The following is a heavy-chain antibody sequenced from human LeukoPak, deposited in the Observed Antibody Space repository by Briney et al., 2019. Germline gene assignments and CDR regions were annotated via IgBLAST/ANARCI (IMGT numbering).Heavy chain of an antibody. CDR1: GHTLNNHF. Sequence: ASVKVSCKSSGHTLNNHFIHWVRQAPGQGLEWMGMINPRDGSTRTLQRSQGRLTMTRDTSTSTLYMGLSSLRSEDTATYFCARGADQEFDFWGQGTLVTVSS. CDR3: ARGADQEFDF. J-gene: IGHJ4*02. CDR2: INPRDGST. V-gene: IGHV1-46*02.